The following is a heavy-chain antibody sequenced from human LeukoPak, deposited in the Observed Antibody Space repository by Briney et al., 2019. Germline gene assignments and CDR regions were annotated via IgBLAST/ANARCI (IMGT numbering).Heavy chain of an antibody. J-gene: IGHJ6*03. Sequence: GGSLRLSCAASGFTFSSYAMSWARQAPGKGLECVSAISGSGGSTYYADSVKGRFTISRDNSKNTLYLQMNSLRAEDTAVYYCEKASCSSTSCSLYYYYYYMDVWGKGTTVTVSS. CDR1: GFTFSSYA. CDR2: ISGSGGST. D-gene: IGHD2-2*01. CDR3: EKASCSSTSCSLYYYYYYMDV. V-gene: IGHV3-23*01.